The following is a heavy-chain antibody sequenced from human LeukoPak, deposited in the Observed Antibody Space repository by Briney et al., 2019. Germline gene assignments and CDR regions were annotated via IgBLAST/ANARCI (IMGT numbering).Heavy chain of an antibody. CDR2: IYSGGST. CDR3: AMSTSPDAFDI. Sequence: PGGSLRLSCAASGFTVSSNYMSWVRQAPGKGLEWVSVIYSGGSTYYADSVKGRFTISRDNSKNTLYLQMNSLRAEDTAVYYCAMSTSPDAFDIWGQGTMVTVSS. V-gene: IGHV3-53*01. D-gene: IGHD3-16*01. J-gene: IGHJ3*02. CDR1: GFTVSSNY.